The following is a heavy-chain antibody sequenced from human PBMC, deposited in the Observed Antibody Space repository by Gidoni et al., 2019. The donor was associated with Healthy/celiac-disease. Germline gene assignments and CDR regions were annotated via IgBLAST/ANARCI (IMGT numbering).Heavy chain of an antibody. CDR2: ISYDGSNK. CDR3: ARDSVFSVAGSTYRFDY. CDR1: GFTFSSYA. V-gene: IGHV3-30-3*01. Sequence: QVQLVESGGGVVQPGGSLRLSCSASGFTFSSYAMHWVRQAPGKGLAWGAVISYDGSNKYYADSVKGRFTISRDNSKNTLYLQMNSLRAEDTAVYYCARDSVFSVAGSTYRFDYWGQGTLVTVSS. D-gene: IGHD6-19*01. J-gene: IGHJ4*02.